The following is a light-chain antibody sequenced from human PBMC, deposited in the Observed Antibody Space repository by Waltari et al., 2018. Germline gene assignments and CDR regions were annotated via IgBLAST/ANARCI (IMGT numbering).Light chain of an antibody. CDR1: GSDVGDYNY. Sequence: QSALTQPASVSGSPGQSITISCTATGSDVGDYNYVSWYQQHTGAAPKLTIYDVSNRPSGVPHRFSGSKSGNTASLTISGLQTEDEADYYCCSYSISNIVFGSGTKVTVL. J-gene: IGLJ1*01. V-gene: IGLV2-14*03. CDR2: DVS. CDR3: CSYSISNIV.